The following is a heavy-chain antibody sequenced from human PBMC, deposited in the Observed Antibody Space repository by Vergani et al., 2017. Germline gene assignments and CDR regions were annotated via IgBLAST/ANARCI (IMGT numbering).Heavy chain of an antibody. CDR2: IAHTGRP. Sequence: QVQLQQWGGGLLKPSETLSLTCVVNGGSFTSYHWTWIRQSPGEGLEWVGDIAHTGRPDYNPSLKSRLTMSVDKSRNQFSLTLNSVTATDTAIYCCARVNTETNGHLYYYYYMDVWGQGTAVTVS. CDR1: GGSFTSYH. V-gene: IGHV4-34*01. J-gene: IGHJ6*03. D-gene: IGHD4-11*01. CDR3: ARVNTETNGHLYYYYYMDV.